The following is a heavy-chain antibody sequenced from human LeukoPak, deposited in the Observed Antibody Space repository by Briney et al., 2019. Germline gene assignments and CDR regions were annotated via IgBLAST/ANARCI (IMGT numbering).Heavy chain of an antibody. CDR3: ARADIVVVPAAYNWYFDL. J-gene: IGHJ2*01. D-gene: IGHD2-2*01. CDR1: GGSFSGYY. CDR2: INHSGST. V-gene: IGHV4-34*01. Sequence: SSETLSLTCAVYGGSFSGYYWSWIRQPPGKGLEWIGEINHSGSTNYNPSLKSRVTISVDTSKNQFSLKLSSVTAADTAVYYCARADIVVVPAAYNWYFDLWGRGTLVTVSS.